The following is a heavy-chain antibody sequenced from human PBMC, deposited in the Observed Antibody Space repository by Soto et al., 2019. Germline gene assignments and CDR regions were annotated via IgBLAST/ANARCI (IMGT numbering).Heavy chain of an antibody. D-gene: IGHD2-2*01. V-gene: IGHV1-24*01. CDR3: ATAGSGSSIVRRAFDP. CDR1: GYTLTDFS. CDR2: FDPEDGET. Sequence: ASVKVSCKASGYTLTDFSMHWVRQTPGKGLEWMGGFDPEDGETIYAQKFQGRVTMTEDTSTDTAYMELSSLRSEDTAVYYCATAGSGSSIVRRAFDPWGQGTPVTVSS. J-gene: IGHJ5*01.